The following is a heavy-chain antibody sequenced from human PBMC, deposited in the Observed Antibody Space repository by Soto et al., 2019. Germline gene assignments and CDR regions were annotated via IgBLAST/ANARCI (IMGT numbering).Heavy chain of an antibody. V-gene: IGHV3-23*01. CDR3: AKAGYCSGGRCPKAVP. D-gene: IGHD2-15*01. CDR1: GFSFSSYA. CDR2: ISGSGGST. Sequence: EVQLLESGGGLVQPGGSLRLSCAASGFSFSSYAMSWVRQAPGNGVEWVSAISGSGGSTYYADSVKGRFTISRDNSKNTLYLQMNGLRAEYTAVYYCAKAGYCSGGRCPKAVPWGQGTLVSVSS. J-gene: IGHJ5*02.